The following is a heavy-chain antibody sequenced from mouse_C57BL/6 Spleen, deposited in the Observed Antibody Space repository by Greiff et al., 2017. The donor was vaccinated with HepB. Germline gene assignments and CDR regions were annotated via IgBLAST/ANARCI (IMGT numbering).Heavy chain of an antibody. CDR2: IDPNSGGT. CDR1: GYTFTSYW. D-gene: IGHD1-1*01. Sequence: VQLQQSGAELVKPGASVKLSCKASGYTFTSYWMHWVKQRPGRGLEWIGRIDPNSGGTKYNEKFKSKATLTVDKPSSTAYMQLSSLTAEDSAIYYCARTEYDSRDYYFDYWGQGTTLTVSS. CDR3: ARTEYDSRDYYFDY. V-gene: IGHV1-72*01. J-gene: IGHJ2*01.